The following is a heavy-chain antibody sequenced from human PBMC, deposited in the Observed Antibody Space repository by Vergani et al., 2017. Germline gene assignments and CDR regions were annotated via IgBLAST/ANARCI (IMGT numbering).Heavy chain of an antibody. J-gene: IGHJ4*02. Sequence: EVRLLESGGGLVQPGGSLRLSCAASGFTFNIYAMSWVRHAPGKGLELVSTITYNGGRTYYADSVTGLFTLSRDNSKNTLFLQFKTLRAEDTGVYYCAKDYNIMGALHYWGQGTLVAVSS. CDR2: ITYNGGRT. CDR1: GFTFNIYA. V-gene: IGHV3-23*01. D-gene: IGHD5-12*01. CDR3: AKDYNIMGALHY.